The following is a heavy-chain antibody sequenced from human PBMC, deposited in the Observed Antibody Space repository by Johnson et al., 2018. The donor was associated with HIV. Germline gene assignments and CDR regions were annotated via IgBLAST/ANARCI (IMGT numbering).Heavy chain of an antibody. CDR1: GFTFSDYY. J-gene: IGHJ3*02. V-gene: IGHV3-11*01. CDR2: ISSSGSNI. CDR3: AERSPILRAFDI. Sequence: QVQLVESGGGVVQPGGSLRLSCAASGFTFSDYYMSWMRQAPGQGLEWVSYISSSGSNIYKADSVKGRFTISRDNAKNSLYLQMNSLRAEDTAVYYCAERSPILRAFDIWGQGTMVTVSS.